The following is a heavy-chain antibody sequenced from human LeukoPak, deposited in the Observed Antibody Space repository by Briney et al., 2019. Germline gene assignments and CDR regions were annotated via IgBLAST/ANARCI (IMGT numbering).Heavy chain of an antibody. D-gene: IGHD6-13*01. CDR1: GFTFDDYA. CDR3: AKSPAADHRGYYYYMDV. CDR2: ISWDGGST. Sequence: GGPLRLSCAASGFTFDDYAMHWVRQAPGKGLEWVSLISWDGGSTYYADYVKGRFTISRDNSKNSLYLQMNSLRAEDTALYYCAKSPAADHRGYYYYMDVWGKGTTVTVSS. J-gene: IGHJ6*03. V-gene: IGHV3-43D*03.